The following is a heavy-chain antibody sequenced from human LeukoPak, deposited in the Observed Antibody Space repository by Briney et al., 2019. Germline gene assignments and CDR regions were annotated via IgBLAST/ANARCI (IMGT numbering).Heavy chain of an antibody. CDR1: GASISSYY. CDR3: ASSYYYGSGTYLE. D-gene: IGHD3-10*01. J-gene: IGHJ4*02. Sequence: SETLSLTCTVSGASISSYYWIWIRQPAGKGLEWIGRIYPSGSTNYDPSLKSRVTMSVDTSKNQFSLKLSSVTAADTAVYYCASSYYYGSGTYLEWGQGTLVTVSS. V-gene: IGHV4-4*07. CDR2: IYPSGST.